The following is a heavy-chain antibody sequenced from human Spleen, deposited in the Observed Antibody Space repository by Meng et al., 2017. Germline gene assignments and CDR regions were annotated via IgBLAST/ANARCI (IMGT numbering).Heavy chain of an antibody. V-gene: IGHV3-23*04. J-gene: IGHJ5*02. CDR3: ARDLGRCGLGASPDP. CDR1: GFDFTIHT. Sequence: VQRVGSGGGVVQPGRSLRLSCVTSGFDFTIHTMTWVRQLPGQGLEWVSSITCAGDRRYYTDSVEGRFTISRDNSKNILYLQMNSLRVEDTAIYYCARDLGRCGLGASPDPWGQGTLVTVSS. D-gene: IGHD1-26*01. CDR2: ITCAGDRR.